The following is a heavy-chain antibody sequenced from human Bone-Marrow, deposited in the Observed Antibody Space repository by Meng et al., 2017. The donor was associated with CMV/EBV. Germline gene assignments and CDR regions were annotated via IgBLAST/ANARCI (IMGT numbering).Heavy chain of an antibody. CDR2: MNPNSGNT. J-gene: IGHJ6*01. CDR1: GYTFTSYD. V-gene: IGHV1-8*01. CDR3: ARGGSYQLLSYYYYGMAV. Sequence: ASVKVSCKASGYTFTSYDINWVRQATGQGLEWMGWMNPNSGNTGYAQKFQGRVTMTRNTSISTAYMELSSLRSEDTAVYYCARGGSYQLLSYYYYGMAVWGQGPTVTCSS. D-gene: IGHD2-2*01.